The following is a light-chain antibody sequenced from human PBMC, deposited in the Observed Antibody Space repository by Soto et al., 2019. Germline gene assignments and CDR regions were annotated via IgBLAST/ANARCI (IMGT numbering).Light chain of an antibody. CDR3: LQDYNFLT. V-gene: IGKV1-6*01. CDR1: HYIRND. CDR2: AAS. Sequence: AIQMTQSPASLSASVGDRVTITCRASHYIRNDLAWYQQKPGKAPKLLIYAASTLQSGVPSRFSGSGSGTDFTLTISSLQPEDFATYYCLQDYNFLTFGPGNKVGF. J-gene: IGKJ3*01.